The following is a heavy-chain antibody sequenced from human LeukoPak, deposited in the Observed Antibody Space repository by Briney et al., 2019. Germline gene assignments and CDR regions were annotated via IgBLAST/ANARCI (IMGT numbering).Heavy chain of an antibody. CDR2: ISSSGGYM. V-gene: IGHV3-21*01. D-gene: IGHD1-26*01. CDR3: ARAERWELPPRYFDY. J-gene: IGHJ4*02. Sequence: GGSLRLSCAASGFTFSHNSMNWVRQTPGKGLEWVSSISSSGGYMYYADSVKGRFTISRDNAKNSLYLQMNSLRAKDTGVYYCARAERWELPPRYFDYWGQGVLVTVSS. CDR1: GFTFSHNS.